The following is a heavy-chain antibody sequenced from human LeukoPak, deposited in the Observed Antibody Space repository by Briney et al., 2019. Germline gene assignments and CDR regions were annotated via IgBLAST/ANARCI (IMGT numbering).Heavy chain of an antibody. CDR2: IDPSGGST. J-gene: IGHJ3*02. D-gene: IGHD6-6*01. CDR1: GYSFTSYY. CDR3: AMVFYSSDDAFDI. Sequence: GASVKISCKAYGYSFTSYYMHWVRQAPGQGLEWMGLIDPSGGSTSYAQKFQGRVTMTRDMSASTVYMELSSLRSEDTAVYYCAMVFYSSDDAFDIWGQGTMVTVSS. V-gene: IGHV1-46*01.